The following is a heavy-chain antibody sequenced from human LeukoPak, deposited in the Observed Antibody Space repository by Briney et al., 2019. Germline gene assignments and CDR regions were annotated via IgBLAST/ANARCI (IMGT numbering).Heavy chain of an antibody. CDR3: ARRESSYQNYYYYYHMDV. J-gene: IGHJ6*03. CDR2: IHPEGNEK. Sequence: GGSLRLSCAVSGFTFSDFWMGWVRQAPGRGLEWVANIHPEGNEKYHVESVKGRFTISRDNAKNSLYLQMNSLRAEDTALYYCARRESSYQNYYYYYHMDVWGKGTTVTVSS. CDR1: GFTFSDFW. V-gene: IGHV3-7*03. D-gene: IGHD3-16*02.